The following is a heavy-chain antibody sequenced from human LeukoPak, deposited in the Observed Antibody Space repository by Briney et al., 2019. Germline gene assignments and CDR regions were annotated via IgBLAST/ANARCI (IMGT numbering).Heavy chain of an antibody. CDR3: ASQSVPNAFDI. V-gene: IGHV4-39*01. CDR1: GGSIIRSSYY. Sequence: SETLSLTCTVSGGSIIRSSYYWGWIRPPPGKGREWIASIYYSGTTYYNPSLKSRVTIHVYTSKNEFSLKLNSVTAADTAVYYCASQSVPNAFDIWGQGTMVTVSS. CDR2: IYYSGTT. D-gene: IGHD2-2*01. J-gene: IGHJ3*02.